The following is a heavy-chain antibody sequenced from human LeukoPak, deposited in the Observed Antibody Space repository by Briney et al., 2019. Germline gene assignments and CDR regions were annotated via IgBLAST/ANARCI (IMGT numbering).Heavy chain of an antibody. V-gene: IGHV4-39*01. CDR2: IYYSGST. CDR1: GGSNSSSSYD. J-gene: IGHJ4*02. D-gene: IGHD5-12*01. Sequence: SETLSLTCSHSGGSNSSSSYDWGWIRQPPGKGLEWIGSIYYSGSTYYNPSLKSRVTISVDTSKNQFSLKLSSVTAADTAVYYCASLSLGLEIVQPYDGWGQGTLVTVSS. CDR3: ASLSLGLEIVQPYDG.